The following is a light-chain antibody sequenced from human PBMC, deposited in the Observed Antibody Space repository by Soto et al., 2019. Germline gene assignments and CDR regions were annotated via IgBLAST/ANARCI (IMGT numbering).Light chain of an antibody. CDR2: GAS. Sequence: DIELTQSPGTLSLSPGERVTLSCRASQTVRSGFVAWYQQKPGQAPRLLIYGASTRATGIPVRFSGSGSGTVFTLTISSLEPEDLAVYYCQHYGRSSWTFGQGTKVEIK. V-gene: IGKV3-20*01. CDR3: QHYGRSSWT. J-gene: IGKJ1*01. CDR1: QTVRSGF.